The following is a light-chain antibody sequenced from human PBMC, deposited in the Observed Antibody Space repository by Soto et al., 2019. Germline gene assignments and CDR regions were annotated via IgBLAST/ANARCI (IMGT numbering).Light chain of an antibody. Sequence: DIQLTQSPSFVSASVGDRVTISCRASQGIRNYLVWYQQKSGKAPKVLIYAASTLHSGVPSRFSGSGSGTELTLTISSLQPEDFATYYCQQLNTYPPWTFGQGTKVEIK. CDR2: AAS. CDR1: QGIRNY. V-gene: IGKV1-9*01. CDR3: QQLNTYPPWT. J-gene: IGKJ1*01.